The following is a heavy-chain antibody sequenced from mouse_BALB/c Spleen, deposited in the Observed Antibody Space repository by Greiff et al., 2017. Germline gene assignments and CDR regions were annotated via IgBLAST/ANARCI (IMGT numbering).Heavy chain of an antibody. V-gene: IGHV1-67*01. CDR2: ISTYYGNT. Sequence: VQLQQSGPELVRPGVSVKISCKGSSYTFTDYAMLWVKQSHAKSLEWIGVISTYYGNTNYNQKFKGKATMTVDKSSSTAYMELARLTSEDSAVYYCAREAGLRQDAMDYWGQGTSVTVSS. J-gene: IGHJ4*01. CDR3: AREAGLRQDAMDY. D-gene: IGHD2-2*01. CDR1: SYTFTDYA.